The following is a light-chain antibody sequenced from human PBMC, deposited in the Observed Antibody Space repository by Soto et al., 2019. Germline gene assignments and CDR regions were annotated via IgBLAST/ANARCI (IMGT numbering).Light chain of an antibody. CDR2: DAS. CDR1: QGINSA. Sequence: AIQLTQSPSSLSPSVGDRVTITCRASQGINSAVAWYQQKPGKAPKFLIYDASSLESGVPSRFSGSGSGTDLTLTISSPQPEDFATYYRQQFKSYPLTFGGGTKVEIK. CDR3: QQFKSYPLT. V-gene: IGKV1-13*02. J-gene: IGKJ4*01.